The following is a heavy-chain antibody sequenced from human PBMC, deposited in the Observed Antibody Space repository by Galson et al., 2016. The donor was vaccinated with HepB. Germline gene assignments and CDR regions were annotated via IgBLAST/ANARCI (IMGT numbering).Heavy chain of an antibody. J-gene: IGHJ4*02. V-gene: IGHV3-72*01. CDR2: IRDKANNYTT. CDR3: VRWVSGAADY. CDR1: GLTFSDHY. D-gene: IGHD5/OR15-5a*01. Sequence: SLRLSCAASGLTFSDHYMDWVRQAPGKGLERVGRIRDKANNYTTEYAASVRGRFTISRDDSKNSVYLQMNSLKTEDTAVYYCVRWVSGAADYWGQGALVTVSS.